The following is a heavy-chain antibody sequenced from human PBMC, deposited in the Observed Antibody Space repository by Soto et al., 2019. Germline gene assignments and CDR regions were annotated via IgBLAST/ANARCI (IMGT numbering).Heavy chain of an antibody. J-gene: IGHJ4*02. CDR1: GYTLTELS. D-gene: IGHD5-18*01. V-gene: IGHV1-24*01. CDR3: ATGYSYGYGYFDY. CDR2: FDPEDGET. Sequence: ASVKVSCKVSGYTLTELSMHWVRQAPGQGLEWMGGFDPEDGETIYAQKFQGRVTMTEDTSTDTAYMELSSLRSEDTAVYYCATGYSYGYGYFDYWGQGTLVTVS.